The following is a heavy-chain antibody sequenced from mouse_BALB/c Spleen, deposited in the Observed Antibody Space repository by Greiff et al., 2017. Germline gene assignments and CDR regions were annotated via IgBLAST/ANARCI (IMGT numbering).Heavy chain of an antibody. Sequence: EVKLMESGPSLVKPSQTLSLTCSVTGDSITSGYWNWIRKFPGNKLEYMGYISYSGSTYYNPSLKSRISITRDTSKNQYYLQLNSVTTEDTATYYCARGGGYGYWYFDVWGAGTTGTVSS. V-gene: IGHV3-8*02. CDR3: ARGGGYGYWYFDV. CDR2: ISYSGST. D-gene: IGHD1-2*01. J-gene: IGHJ1*01. CDR1: GDSITSGY.